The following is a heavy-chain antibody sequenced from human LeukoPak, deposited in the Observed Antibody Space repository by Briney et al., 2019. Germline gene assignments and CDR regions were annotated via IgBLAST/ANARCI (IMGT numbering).Heavy chain of an antibody. CDR3: AREKWGGHYMEV. D-gene: IGHD1-26*01. CDR1: GRSINNHY. CDR2: VYYSGST. V-gene: IGHV4-59*11. J-gene: IGHJ6*03. Sequence: NPTESLSLTCCVPGRSINNHYWTSIRQTPGKGLGRVGYVYYSGSTNYYPSLKNRVTISVDTSNNQFSLKLTSLTAADTAVYYCAREKWGGHYMEVWGKGTTVTVSS.